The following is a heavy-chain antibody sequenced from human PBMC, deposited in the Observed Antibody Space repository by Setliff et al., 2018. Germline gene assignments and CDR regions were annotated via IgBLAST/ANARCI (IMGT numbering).Heavy chain of an antibody. CDR2: IYTSWST. V-gene: IGHV4-61*09. Sequence: TSETLSLTCTVSGDSISSRPFYWGWFRQPAGKELEWIGQIYTSWSTIYNPSLKSRVTILLDTSKNQFSLTLTSVTAADTAVYYCARMTGFQYIDVWGKGTTVTVS. D-gene: IGHD3-3*01. CDR3: ARMTGFQYIDV. J-gene: IGHJ6*03. CDR1: GDSISSRPFY.